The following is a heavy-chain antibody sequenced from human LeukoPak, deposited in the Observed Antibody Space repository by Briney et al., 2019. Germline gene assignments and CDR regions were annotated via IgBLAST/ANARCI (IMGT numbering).Heavy chain of an antibody. J-gene: IGHJ3*02. CDR1: GGSISSYY. CDR3: ARGGPNYYDSSGYYYSAFDI. D-gene: IGHD3-22*01. V-gene: IGHV4-59*01. Sequence: SETLSLTCTVSGGSISSYYWSWIRQPPGKGLEWIGYIYYSGGTNYNPSLKSRVTISVDTSKNQFSLKLSSVTAADTAVYYCARGGPNYYDSSGYYYSAFDIWGQGTMVTVSS. CDR2: IYYSGGT.